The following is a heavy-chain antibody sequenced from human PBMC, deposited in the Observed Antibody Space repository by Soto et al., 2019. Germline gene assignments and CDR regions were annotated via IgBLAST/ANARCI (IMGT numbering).Heavy chain of an antibody. CDR1: VFTFDEYA. Sequence: ALGLSCVASVFTFDEYAMNWVRQAPGKGLEWVAGTSWNSDSIGYGDSVKGRFTISRDNAKNSLYLQMNSLRAEDTALYYCAKDRGSLYVIYEFDHWGHVTLVPASS. D-gene: IGHD3-10*02. V-gene: IGHV3-9*01. J-gene: IGHJ5*02. CDR3: AKDRGSLYVIYEFDH. CDR2: TSWNSDSI.